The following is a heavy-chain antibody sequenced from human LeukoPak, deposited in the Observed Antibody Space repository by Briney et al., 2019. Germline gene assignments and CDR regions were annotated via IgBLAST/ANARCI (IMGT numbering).Heavy chain of an antibody. CDR2: INHSGST. Sequence: KPSETLSLTCAVYGGSFSGYYWSWIRQPPGKGLEWIGEINHSGSTNYNPSLKSRVTISVDTSKNQFSLKLSSVTAADTAVYYCARHYYDSSGYYWGFDPWGQGTLVTVSS. J-gene: IGHJ5*02. V-gene: IGHV4-34*01. CDR3: ARHYYDSSGYYWGFDP. CDR1: GGSFSGYY. D-gene: IGHD3-22*01.